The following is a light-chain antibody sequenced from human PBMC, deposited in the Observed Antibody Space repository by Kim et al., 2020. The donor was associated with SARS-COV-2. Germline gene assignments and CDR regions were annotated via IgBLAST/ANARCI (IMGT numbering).Light chain of an antibody. V-gene: IGLV2-14*03. CDR3: SSYTSSNSLV. J-gene: IGLJ2*01. Sequence: QSALTQPPSVSGSPGQSITISCTGTSSDVGGYKYVSWYQQHPGKAPKLMIYDISNRPSGVSNRFSGSKSGNTASLTISGLQAEDEADYYCSSYTSSNSLVFGGGTQLTVL. CDR1: SSDVGGYKY. CDR2: DIS.